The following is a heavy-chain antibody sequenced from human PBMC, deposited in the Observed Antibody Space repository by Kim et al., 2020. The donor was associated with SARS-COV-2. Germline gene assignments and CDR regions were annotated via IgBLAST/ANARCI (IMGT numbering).Heavy chain of an antibody. D-gene: IGHD2-8*01. J-gene: IGHJ6*02. CDR2: IGAGDGRT. CDR3: AKCMGYYYYGIGV. CDR1: GFTFSNYA. V-gene: IGHV3-23*01. Sequence: GGSLRLSCAASGFTFSNYAMSWVRQAPGKGLEWVSAIGAGDGRTYYADSVKGRFAISRDNSKNTLYLQMNSLRAEDTAVYYCAKCMGYYYYGIGVWGQGTTVTVSS.